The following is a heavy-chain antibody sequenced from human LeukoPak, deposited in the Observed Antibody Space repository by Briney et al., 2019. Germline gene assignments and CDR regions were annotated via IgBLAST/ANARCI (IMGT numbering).Heavy chain of an antibody. CDR2: VFNNGGT. CDR1: GGSIGSYH. J-gene: IGHJ4*02. D-gene: IGHD5-12*01. V-gene: IGHV4-59*01. Sequence: SETLSLTCSVSGGSIGSYHWNWIRQPSGKGLEWIGIVFNNGGTKHNPSLKSRVAISVDTSKNQFALKLSSVTAADTAVYYCGASYGGYVLDYWGQGALVIVSS. CDR3: GASYGGYVLDY.